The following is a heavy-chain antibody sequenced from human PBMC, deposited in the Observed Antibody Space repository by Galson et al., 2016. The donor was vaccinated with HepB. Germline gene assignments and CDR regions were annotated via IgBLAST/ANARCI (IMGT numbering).Heavy chain of an antibody. CDR3: VRDDIVAPGEATYYFDL. V-gene: IGHV3-48*03. Sequence: SLRLSCAASGFTFSSYEMNWVRHAPGKGLQWVAFISKSGSNVYYGDSVKGRFTISRDNAESTLYLHMHNLGAEDTAFYFCVRDDIVAPGEATYYFDLWGQGTLVSVSS. D-gene: IGHD5-12*01. CDR1: GFTFSSYE. J-gene: IGHJ5*02. CDR2: ISKSGSNV.